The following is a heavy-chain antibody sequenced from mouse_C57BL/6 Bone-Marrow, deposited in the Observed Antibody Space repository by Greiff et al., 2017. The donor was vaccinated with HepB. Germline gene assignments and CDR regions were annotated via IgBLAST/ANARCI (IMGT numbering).Heavy chain of an antibody. Sequence: EVKVVESGGDLVKPGGSLKLSCAASGFTFSSYGMSWVRQTPDKRLEWVATISSGGSYTYYPDSVKGRFTISRDNAKNTLYLQMSSLKSEDTAMYYCARSYYYGSFPDYWGQGTTLTVSS. V-gene: IGHV5-6*01. J-gene: IGHJ2*01. CDR3: ARSYYYGSFPDY. D-gene: IGHD1-1*01. CDR2: ISSGGSYT. CDR1: GFTFSSYG.